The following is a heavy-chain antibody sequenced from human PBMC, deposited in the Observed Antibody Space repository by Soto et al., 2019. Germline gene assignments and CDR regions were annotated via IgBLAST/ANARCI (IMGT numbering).Heavy chain of an antibody. CDR3: AKDLLRPGRAYGMDV. J-gene: IGHJ6*02. V-gene: IGHV3-30*18. Sequence: QVQLVESGGGVVQPGRSLRLSCAASGFTFSSYGMHWVRQAPGKGLEWVAVISYDGSNKYYADSVKGRFTISRDNSKNTRYLQMNNLRAEDTAVYYCAKDLLRPGRAYGMDVWGQGTTVTVSS. CDR1: GFTFSSYG. CDR2: ISYDGSNK.